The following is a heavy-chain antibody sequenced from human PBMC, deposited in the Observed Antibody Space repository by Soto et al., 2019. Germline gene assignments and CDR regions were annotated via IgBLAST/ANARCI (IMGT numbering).Heavy chain of an antibody. CDR3: ARDKWHALSTDYWSYYFDY. V-gene: IGHV3-30-3*01. CDR2: ISYDGSNK. D-gene: IGHD4-4*01. CDR1: GFPFISYA. J-gene: IGHJ4*02. Sequence: GGSLRLSCEASGFPFISYAMHGVRQDPGKGLEWVAVISYDGSNKYYADSVKGRFTISRDNSKNTLYLQMNSLRAEDTAVYYCARDKWHALSTDYWSYYFDYWGQGTLVTVSS.